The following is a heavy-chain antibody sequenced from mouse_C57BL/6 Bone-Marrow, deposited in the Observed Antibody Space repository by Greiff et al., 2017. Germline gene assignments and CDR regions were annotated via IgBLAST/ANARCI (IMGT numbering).Heavy chain of an antibody. CDR2: IWRGGST. D-gene: IGHD2-1*01. CDR3: AKKGGNPYAMDY. J-gene: IGHJ4*01. Sequence: QVQLQQSGPGLVQPSQSLSITCTVSGFSLTSYGVHWVRQSPGKGLEWLGVIWRGGSTDYNAAFMSRLSITKDNSKSQVCFKMNSLQADDTAIYYCAKKGGNPYAMDYWGQGTSVTVSS. CDR1: GFSLTSYG. V-gene: IGHV2-5*01.